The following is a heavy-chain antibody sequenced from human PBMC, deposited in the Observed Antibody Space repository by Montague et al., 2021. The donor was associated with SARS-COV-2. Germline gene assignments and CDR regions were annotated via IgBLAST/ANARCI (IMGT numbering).Heavy chain of an antibody. CDR3: ARGGGDSVDLYSYAMDY. Sequence: SETLSLTCTVSGGSISSYYWSWIRQPPGKGLQWIGYIYNNGSTNCNTSLKSRVTLSIDTSKNQFSLKLTSVTAADTAVYYCARGGGDSVDLYSYAMDYWGQGTPVTVSS. CDR2: IYNNGST. V-gene: IGHV4-59*01. D-gene: IGHD2-21*02. J-gene: IGHJ6*02. CDR1: GGSISSYY.